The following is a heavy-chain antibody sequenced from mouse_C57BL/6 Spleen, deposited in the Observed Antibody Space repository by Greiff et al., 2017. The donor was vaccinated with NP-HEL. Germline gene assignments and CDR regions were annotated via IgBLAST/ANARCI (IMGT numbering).Heavy chain of an antibody. CDR3: ARSGTSSPFDY. V-gene: IGHV1-76*01. CDR1: GYTFTDYY. D-gene: IGHD1-1*01. J-gene: IGHJ2*01. Sequence: VQLQQSGAELVRPGASVKLSCKASGYTFTDYYINWVKQRPGQGLEWIARIYPGSGNTYYNEKFKGKATLTAEKSSSTAYMQLSSLTSEDSAVYFCARSGTSSPFDYWGQGTTLTVSS. CDR2: IYPGSGNT.